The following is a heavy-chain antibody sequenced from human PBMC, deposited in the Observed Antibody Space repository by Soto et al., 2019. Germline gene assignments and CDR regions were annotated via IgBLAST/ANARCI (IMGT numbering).Heavy chain of an antibody. J-gene: IGHJ3*02. CDR3: ARAGQRFLEWLPHDAFDI. D-gene: IGHD3-3*01. Sequence: EVQLVESGGGLVQPGGSLRLSCAASGFTFSSYEMNWVRQAPGKGLEWVSYISSSGSTIYYADSVKGRFTISRDNAKNSLYLQMNSLRAEDTAVYYCARAGQRFLEWLPHDAFDIWGQGTMVTVSS. CDR1: GFTFSSYE. V-gene: IGHV3-48*03. CDR2: ISSSGSTI.